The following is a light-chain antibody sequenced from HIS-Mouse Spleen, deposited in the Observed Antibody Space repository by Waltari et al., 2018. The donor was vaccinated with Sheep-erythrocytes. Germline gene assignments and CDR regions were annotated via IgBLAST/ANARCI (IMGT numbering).Light chain of an antibody. J-gene: IGLJ3*02. Sequence: QSALTQPPSASGSPGQSVTISCTGTSSNVGCYNYVSWYQQHPGKAPNLMIYEVSKRPSGVPDRFSGSKSGNTASLTVSGLQAEDEADYYCSSYAGSNNWVFGGGTKLTVL. CDR1: SSNVGCYNY. V-gene: IGLV2-8*01. CDR2: EVS. CDR3: SSYAGSNNWV.